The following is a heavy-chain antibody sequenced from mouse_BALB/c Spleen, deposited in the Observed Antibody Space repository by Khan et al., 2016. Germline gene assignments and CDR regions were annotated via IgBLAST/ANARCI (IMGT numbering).Heavy chain of an antibody. Sequence: QIQLVQSGPELKKPGETVKISCKTSGYIFTNYGMNWVKQAPGKGLKWMGWINTHTGDPTYTDDFKGRFVFSLETSASTAYLQINNLKIEDMATXFFTPMSGFEGFDYWGPGTTLTVSS. D-gene: IGHD1-1*01. CDR3: TPMSGFEGFDY. CDR2: INTHTGDP. CDR1: GYIFTNYG. V-gene: IGHV9-1*02. J-gene: IGHJ2*01.